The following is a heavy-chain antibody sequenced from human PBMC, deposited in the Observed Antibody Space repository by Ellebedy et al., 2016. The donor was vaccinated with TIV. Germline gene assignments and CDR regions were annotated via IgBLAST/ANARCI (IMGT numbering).Heavy chain of an antibody. CDR3: ARDPNMRAFDI. Sequence: ASVKVSCKASGYTLTDYAMNWVRQAPGQGLEWMGWINTNTGNPTYAPDFTGRFVFSLDTSVSTAFLQISSLKAEDTAMYYCARDPNMRAFDIWGQGTMVTVSS. V-gene: IGHV7-4-1*02. CDR1: GYTLTDYA. J-gene: IGHJ3*02. CDR2: INTNTGNP.